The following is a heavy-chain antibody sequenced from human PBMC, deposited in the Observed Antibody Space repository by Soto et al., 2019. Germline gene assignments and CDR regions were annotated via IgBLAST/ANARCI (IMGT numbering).Heavy chain of an antibody. Sequence: QVQLVESGGGLVKPGGSLKLSCAASGFTFSDYYMTWIRQAPGQGLEWVSYVSTSGTTIYADSVKGRCTISRDNAKKSLYLQMNSLRDDDTAIYYCTITRHYLPTDWGKGTMVTVSS. CDR3: TITRHYLPTD. CDR2: VSTSGTTI. D-gene: IGHD1-26*01. J-gene: IGHJ3*01. CDR1: GFTFSDYY. V-gene: IGHV3-11*01.